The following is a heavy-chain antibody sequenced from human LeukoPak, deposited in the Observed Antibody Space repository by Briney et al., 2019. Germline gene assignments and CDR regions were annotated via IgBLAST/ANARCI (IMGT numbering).Heavy chain of an antibody. J-gene: IGHJ3*02. V-gene: IGHV3-7*01. D-gene: IGHD3-9*01. CDR2: IKQDGSEK. CDR1: GFTFSSYW. Sequence: PGGSLRLSCAASGFTFSSYWMSWVRQAPGKGLEWVANIKQDGSEKYYVDSVKGRFTISRDNAKNSLYLQMNSLRAEDTAVYYCARAETNFDWLFQTPPPADAFDIWGQGTMVTVSS. CDR3: ARAETNFDWLFQTPPPADAFDI.